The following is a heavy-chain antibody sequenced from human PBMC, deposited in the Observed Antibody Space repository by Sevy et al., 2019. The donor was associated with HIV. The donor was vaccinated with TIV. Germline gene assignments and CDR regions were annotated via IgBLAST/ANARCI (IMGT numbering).Heavy chain of an antibody. V-gene: IGHV3-48*03. D-gene: IGHD3-22*01. Sequence: GGSLRLSCAASGFTFSSYEMNWVRQAPGKGLEWVSYISSSGSTIYYADSVKGRLTISRDNAKNSLYLQMNSLRAEDTAVYYCAREGHSTMIVVVNGAFDIWGQGTMVTVSS. CDR1: GFTFSSYE. CDR3: AREGHSTMIVVVNGAFDI. CDR2: ISSSGSTI. J-gene: IGHJ3*02.